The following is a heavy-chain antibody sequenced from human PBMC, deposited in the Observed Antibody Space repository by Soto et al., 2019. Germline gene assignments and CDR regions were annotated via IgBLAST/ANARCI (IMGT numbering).Heavy chain of an antibody. CDR2: ISAYNGKT. CDR1: GYSFTKYG. CDR3: ARDRGVAPPVAGNTHYYYYMDV. J-gene: IGHJ6*03. V-gene: IGHV1-18*01. D-gene: IGHD6-19*01. Sequence: QDQLVQSGVEVKKPGASVKVSCKASGYSFTKYGITWVRQAPGQGFEWMGGISAYNGKTNYAQKFQGRVTLTTDASTSTAYLELRSLRSDDTAVYYCARDRGVAPPVAGNTHYYYYMDVWGKGTTVTVSS.